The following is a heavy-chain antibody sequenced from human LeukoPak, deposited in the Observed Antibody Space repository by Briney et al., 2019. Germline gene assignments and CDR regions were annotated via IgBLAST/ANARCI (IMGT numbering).Heavy chain of an antibody. CDR2: IFYSGNT. D-gene: IGHD1-1*01. J-gene: IGHJ4*02. CDR3: ARDASAHTTLHQLESGDYFDY. Sequence: SETLSLTCTVSGGSISSYYWNWIRQPPGKGLEWIGYIFYSGNTRYNPSLRSRVSISVDTSKNQFSLKLSSVAAADTAVYYCARDASAHTTLHQLESGDYFDYWGQGTLVTVSS. V-gene: IGHV4-59*12. CDR1: GGSISSYY.